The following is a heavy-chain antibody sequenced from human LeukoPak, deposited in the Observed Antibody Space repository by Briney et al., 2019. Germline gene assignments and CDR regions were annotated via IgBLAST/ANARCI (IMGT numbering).Heavy chain of an antibody. D-gene: IGHD3-10*01. Sequence: GGSLGISWKGSGYHFTGYWISWVRQMPGKGLEGRGRIDPSDSYTNYSPSFQGHVTTSADKSISTAYLQWSSLKASDTAMYYCARHITMVRGAGGDAFDIWGKGQWSPSLQ. CDR2: IDPSDSYT. J-gene: IGHJ3*02. CDR1: GYHFTGYW. V-gene: IGHV5-10-1*01. CDR3: ARHITMVRGAGGDAFDI.